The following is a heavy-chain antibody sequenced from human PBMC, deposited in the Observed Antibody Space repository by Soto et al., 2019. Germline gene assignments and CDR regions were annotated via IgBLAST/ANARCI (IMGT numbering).Heavy chain of an antibody. CDR3: ARFQYTVVTPFDL. V-gene: IGHV4-59*01. Sequence: QVQLQESGPGLVEPSETLSLTCTVSGGSLTNYFWTWIGQSPGKGLEWFAIIRYSGKTNYNPSLKSRVTISLDTPKNQFSLKLTSVTAADTAMYYCARFQYTVVTPFDLWGQGTMVIVSS. D-gene: IGHD2-21*02. CDR2: IRYSGKT. J-gene: IGHJ3*01. CDR1: GGSLTNYF.